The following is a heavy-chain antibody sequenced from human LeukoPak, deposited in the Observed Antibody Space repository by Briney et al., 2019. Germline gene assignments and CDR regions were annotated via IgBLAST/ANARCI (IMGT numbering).Heavy chain of an antibody. CDR2: IYTSGST. Sequence: PSQTLSLTCTVSGGSISSGSYYWSWIRQPAGKGLEWIGHIYTSGSTNYNPSLKSRVTISVDTSKNQFSLKLSSVTAADTAVYYCARHSYNYYGLDVWGQGTTITVSS. D-gene: IGHD1-26*01. CDR3: ARHSYNYYGLDV. CDR1: GGSISSGSYY. J-gene: IGHJ6*02. V-gene: IGHV4-61*09.